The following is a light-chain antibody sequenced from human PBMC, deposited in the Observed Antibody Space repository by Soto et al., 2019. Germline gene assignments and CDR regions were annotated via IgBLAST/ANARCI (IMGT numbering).Light chain of an antibody. J-gene: IGLJ1*01. CDR1: SSDVGTYNL. CDR2: EVS. CDR3: SSYAGSSIFV. Sequence: QSVLTQPASVSGSPGQSITISCTGTSSDVGTYNLVSWYQQHPGKAPKLIIFEVSERPSGLSDRFSGSKSGNTASLTISGLQAEDEADYYCSSYAGSSIFVFGTGTKLTVL. V-gene: IGLV2-23*02.